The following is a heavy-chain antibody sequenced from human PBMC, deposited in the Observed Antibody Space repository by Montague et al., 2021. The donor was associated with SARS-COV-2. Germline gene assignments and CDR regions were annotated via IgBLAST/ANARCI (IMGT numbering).Heavy chain of an antibody. CDR1: GFTFSSYA. V-gene: IGHV3-23*01. Sequence: SLRLSCAASGFTFSSYAMSWVRQAPGKGLEWVSAITGSGGGTYYAGSVKGRFTISKDNSKNSLYLQMNNLRAEDTAVYYCAKHGPYTFDYWGQGTLVTVSS. CDR3: AKHGPYTFDY. J-gene: IGHJ4*02. D-gene: IGHD2-2*02. CDR2: ITGSGGGT.